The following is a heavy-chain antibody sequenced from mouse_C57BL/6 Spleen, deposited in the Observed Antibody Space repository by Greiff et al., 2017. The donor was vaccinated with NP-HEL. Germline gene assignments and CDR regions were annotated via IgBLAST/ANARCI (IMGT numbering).Heavy chain of an antibody. J-gene: IGHJ3*01. D-gene: IGHD2-3*01. V-gene: IGHV1-50*01. CDR1: GYTFTSYW. Sequence: VQLQQPGAELVKPGASVKLSCKASGYTFTSYWMQWVKQRPGQGLEWIGEIDPSDSYTNYNQKFKGKATLTVDTSSSTAYMQLSSLTSEDSAVYYCAFDGYYRFAYWGQGTLVTVSA. CDR2: IDPSDSYT. CDR3: AFDGYYRFAY.